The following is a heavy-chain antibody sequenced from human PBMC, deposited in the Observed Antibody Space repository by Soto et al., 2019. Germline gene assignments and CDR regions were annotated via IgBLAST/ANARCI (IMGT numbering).Heavy chain of an antibody. CDR1: GLTFSNAW. Sequence: EVQLVESGGGLVKPGMSLRISCAASGLTFSNAWMSWVRQAPGKGLEWVGRIKSKADGGTTDYAATVKGRFTISRDDSKNTLYLQMNSLEIEDTAVYYCTTDDPINSYWGQGTLVTVSS. J-gene: IGHJ4*02. V-gene: IGHV3-15*01. CDR2: IKSKADGGTT. D-gene: IGHD1-26*01. CDR3: TTDDPINSY.